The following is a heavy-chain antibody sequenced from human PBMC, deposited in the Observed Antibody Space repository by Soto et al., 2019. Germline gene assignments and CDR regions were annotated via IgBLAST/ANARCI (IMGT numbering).Heavy chain of an antibody. CDR1: GYAFTTYG. V-gene: IGHV1-18*01. D-gene: IGHD1-1*01. CDR2: ISPHNGNT. J-gene: IGHJ4*02. CDR3: ARGRYGDY. Sequence: QVHLVQSGAEVKKPGASVKVSCKGSGYAFTTYGITWVRQAPGQGLEWRGWISPHNGNTNYAQQLQGRVTVTRDTATRTAYMELRSRISDDTAVYDCARGRYGDYWGQGALVTVSS.